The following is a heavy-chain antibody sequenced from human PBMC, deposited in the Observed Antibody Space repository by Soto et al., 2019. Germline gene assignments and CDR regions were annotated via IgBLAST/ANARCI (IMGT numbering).Heavy chain of an antibody. CDR1: GFTFSSYA. V-gene: IGHV3-23*01. J-gene: IGHJ6*02. Sequence: EVQLLESGGGLVQPGGSLRLSCAASGFTFSSYAMSWVRQAPGKGLEWVSAISGSGGSTYYADSVKGRFTISRDNSKNTLYLQMNSLRAEDTAVYYCAKGIVVVAATPWEDYYGMDVWGQGTTVTVSS. CDR3: AKGIVVVAATPWEDYYGMDV. D-gene: IGHD2-15*01. CDR2: ISGSGGST.